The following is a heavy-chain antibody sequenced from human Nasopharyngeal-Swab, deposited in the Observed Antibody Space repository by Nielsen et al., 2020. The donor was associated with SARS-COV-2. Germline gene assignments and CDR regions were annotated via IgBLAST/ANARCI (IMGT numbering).Heavy chain of an antibody. CDR1: GGSISSNY. J-gene: IGHJ4*02. CDR3: ARGAVYCSGGVCRTNFDY. Sequence: SETLSLTCSVSGGSISSNYWNWIRQPPGKGLEWIGYPHDSAVAKYNPSLKSRITISVDMSKNQFSLNLSSVTAADTAVYFCARGAVYCSGGVCRTNFDYWGQGILVTVSS. V-gene: IGHV4-59*01. CDR2: PHDSAVA. D-gene: IGHD2-15*01.